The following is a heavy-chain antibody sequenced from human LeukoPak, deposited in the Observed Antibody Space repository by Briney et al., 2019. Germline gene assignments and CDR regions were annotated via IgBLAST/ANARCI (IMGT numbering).Heavy chain of an antibody. CDR1: GFTFTSSA. CDR2: IVVGSGNT. Sequence: ASVKVSCKASGFTFTSSAVQWVRQARGQCLEWIGWIVVGSGNTNYAQKFQERVTITRDMSTSTAYMELSSLRSEDTAVYYCAAIGVNCSGGSCSTYYFDYWGQGTLVTVSS. CDR3: AAIGVNCSGGSCSTYYFDY. J-gene: IGHJ4*02. V-gene: IGHV1-58*01. D-gene: IGHD2-15*01.